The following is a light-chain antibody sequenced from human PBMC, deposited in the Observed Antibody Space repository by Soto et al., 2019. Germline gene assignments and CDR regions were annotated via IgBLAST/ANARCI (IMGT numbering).Light chain of an antibody. CDR3: SSYTTSHTYV. CDR1: SSDVGGYNY. CDR2: EVS. V-gene: IGLV2-14*01. Sequence: QLVLTQPASVSGSPGQSITISCTGTSSDVGGYNYVSWYQQHPGKAPKLIIYEVSNRPSGVSNRFSGSKSDNTASLTISGLQAEDEADYYCSSYTTSHTYVFGTGTKLTVL. J-gene: IGLJ1*01.